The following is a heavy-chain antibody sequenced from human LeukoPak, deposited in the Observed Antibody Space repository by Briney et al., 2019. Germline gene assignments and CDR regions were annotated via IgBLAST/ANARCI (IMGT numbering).Heavy chain of an antibody. V-gene: IGHV4-30-2*01. Sequence: SQTLSLTCTVSGGSISSGGYYWSWIRQPPGKGLEWIGYIYHSGSTYYNPSLKSRVTISVDRSKNQFSLKLSSVTAADTAVYYCAREWDSSGPLGYWGQGTLVTVSS. CDR2: IYHSGST. D-gene: IGHD3-22*01. CDR1: GGSISSGGYY. CDR3: AREWDSSGPLGY. J-gene: IGHJ4*02.